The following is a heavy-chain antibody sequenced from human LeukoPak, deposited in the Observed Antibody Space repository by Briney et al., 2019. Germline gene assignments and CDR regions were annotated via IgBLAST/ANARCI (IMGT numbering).Heavy chain of an antibody. D-gene: IGHD3-22*01. CDR3: ARLRDSSGYYQWYYYYYMDV. Sequence: SETLSLTCAVYGGSFSGYYWSWIRQPPGKGLEWIGEINHSGSTNYNPSLKSRVTISVDTSKNQFSLKLSSVTAADTAVYYCARLRDSSGYYQWYYYYYMDVWGKGTTVTISS. J-gene: IGHJ6*03. CDR1: GGSFSGYY. V-gene: IGHV4-34*01. CDR2: INHSGST.